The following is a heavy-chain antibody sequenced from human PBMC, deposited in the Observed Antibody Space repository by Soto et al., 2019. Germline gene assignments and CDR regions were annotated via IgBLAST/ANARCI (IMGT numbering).Heavy chain of an antibody. Sequence: ASVKVSCKASGYTFTSYVISWVRQAPGQGLEWMGWISAYNGNTNYAQKLQGGVTMTTDTSTSTAYMELRSLRSDDTAVYYCARSTMVFDYFDYWGQGTLVTVSS. CDR2: ISAYNGNT. J-gene: IGHJ4*02. D-gene: IGHD3-10*01. CDR1: GYTFTSYV. CDR3: ARSTMVFDYFDY. V-gene: IGHV1-18*01.